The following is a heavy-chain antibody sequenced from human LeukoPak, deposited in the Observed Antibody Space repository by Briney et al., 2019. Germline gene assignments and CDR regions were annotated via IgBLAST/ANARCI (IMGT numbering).Heavy chain of an antibody. D-gene: IGHD3/OR15-3a*01. CDR1: GYTFTSYA. CDR3: AREGLVGYFDY. V-gene: IGHV1-3*01. Sequence: ASVKVSCKASGYTFTSYAMHWVRQAPGQRLEWMGWINAGNGNTKYSRKFQGRVTITRDTSASTAYMELSSLRSEDTAVYYCAREGLVGYFDYWGQGTLVTVSS. CDR2: INAGNGNT. J-gene: IGHJ4*02.